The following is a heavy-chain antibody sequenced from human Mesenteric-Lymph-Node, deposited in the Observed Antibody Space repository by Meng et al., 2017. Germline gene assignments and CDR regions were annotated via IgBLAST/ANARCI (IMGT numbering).Heavy chain of an antibody. CDR2: IKQDGSEK. V-gene: IGHV3-7*01. CDR3: ARDRTPGRYYYGMDV. CDR1: GFTFSTYW. D-gene: IGHD3-10*01. J-gene: IGHJ6*02. Sequence: GESLKISCAASGFTFSTYWMSWVRQAPGKGPEWVANIKQDGSEKYYVDSVKGRFTISRDNAKNSLYLQMNSLRAEDTAVYYCARDRTPGRYYYGMDVWGQGTTVTVSS.